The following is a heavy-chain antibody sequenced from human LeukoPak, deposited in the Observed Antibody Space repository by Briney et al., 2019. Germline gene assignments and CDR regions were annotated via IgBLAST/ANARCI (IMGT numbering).Heavy chain of an antibody. CDR2: ISGSGGST. D-gene: IGHD4-17*01. CDR1: GFTFSSYA. V-gene: IGHV3-23*01. Sequence: GGSLRLSCAASGFTFSSYAMSWVRQAPGKGLEWVSAISGSGGSTYYADSVKGRFTISRDNSKNKLYLQMYSMRVEASDVYYYAKGGLYGEYVSLDNWGQGTMVTVSS. J-gene: IGHJ4*02. CDR3: AKGGLYGEYVSLDN.